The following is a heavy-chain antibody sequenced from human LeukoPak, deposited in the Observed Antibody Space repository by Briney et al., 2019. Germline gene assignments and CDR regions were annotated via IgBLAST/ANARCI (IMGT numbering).Heavy chain of an antibody. CDR1: GGSINNSY. Sequence: SETLSLTCTVSGGSINNSYWTWIRQPPGKGLEWIGYIYYSGSTNYNPSLKSRVTISVDTSKNQFSLKLSSVTAADTAVYYCARGRGYSYYWGQGTLVTVSS. D-gene: IGHD5-18*01. CDR3: ARGRGYSYY. V-gene: IGHV4-59*01. J-gene: IGHJ4*02. CDR2: IYYSGST.